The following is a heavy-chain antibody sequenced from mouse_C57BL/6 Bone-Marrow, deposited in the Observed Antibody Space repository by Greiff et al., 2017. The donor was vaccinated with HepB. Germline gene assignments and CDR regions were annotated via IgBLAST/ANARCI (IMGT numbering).Heavy chain of an antibody. Sequence: QVQLQQPGAELVRPGPSVTLSCKASGYTFTSYWMHWVKQRPGQGLEWIGVIDPSDSYTNCNQKFKGKATLTVDTSSSTAYMQLSSLTSEDSAVYYCARSRYYGSSYGYYAMDYWGQGTSVTVSS. CDR3: ARSRYYGSSYGYYAMDY. V-gene: IGHV1-59*01. CDR2: IDPSDSYT. D-gene: IGHD1-1*01. J-gene: IGHJ4*01. CDR1: GYTFTSYW.